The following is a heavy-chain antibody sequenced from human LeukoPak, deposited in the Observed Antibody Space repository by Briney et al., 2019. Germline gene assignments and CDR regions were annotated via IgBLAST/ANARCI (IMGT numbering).Heavy chain of an antibody. Sequence: GGSLRLSCAASGFTFSSYGMHWVRQAPGKGLEGVAVISYDGSNKYYADSVKGRFTISRDNSKNTLYLQMNSLRAEDTAVYYCAKVVISGDSSGYSYYYYGMDVWGQGTTVTVSS. J-gene: IGHJ6*02. D-gene: IGHD3-22*01. CDR1: GFTFSSYG. V-gene: IGHV3-30*18. CDR3: AKVVISGDSSGYSYYYYGMDV. CDR2: ISYDGSNK.